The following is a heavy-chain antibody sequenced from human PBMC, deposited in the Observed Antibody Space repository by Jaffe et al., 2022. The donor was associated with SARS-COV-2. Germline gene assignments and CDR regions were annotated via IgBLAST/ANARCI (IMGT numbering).Heavy chain of an antibody. CDR2: IIPILGIA. CDR3: ARDLLHYDSSGYYPQHRDAFDI. V-gene: IGHV1-69*08. J-gene: IGHJ3*02. Sequence: QVQLVQSGAEVKKPGSSVKVSCKASGGTFSSYTISWVRQAPGQGLEWMGRIIPILGIANYAQKFQGRVTITADKSTSTAYMELSSLRSEDTAVYYCARDLLHYDSSGYYPQHRDAFDIWGQGTMVTVSS. D-gene: IGHD3-22*01. CDR1: GGTFSSYT.